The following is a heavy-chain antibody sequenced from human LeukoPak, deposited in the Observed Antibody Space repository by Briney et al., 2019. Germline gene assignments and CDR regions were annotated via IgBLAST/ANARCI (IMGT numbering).Heavy chain of an antibody. CDR1: GVSISSYY. D-gene: IGHD6-19*01. CDR2: IYYSGST. Sequence: PSETLSLTCTVSGVSISSYYWSWIRQPPGKGLEWIGYIYYSGSTNYNPSLKSRVTISVDTSKNQFSLKLSSVTAADTAVYYCARGRGLGDYWGQGTLVTVSS. J-gene: IGHJ4*02. V-gene: IGHV4-59*01. CDR3: ARGRGLGDY.